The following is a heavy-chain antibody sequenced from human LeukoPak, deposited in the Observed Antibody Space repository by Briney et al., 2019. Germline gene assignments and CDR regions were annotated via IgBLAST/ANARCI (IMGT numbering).Heavy chain of an antibody. CDR2: INPNSGGT. Sequence: GASVKVSCKASGYTLTAYYMHWVRQAPGQGLEWMGWINPNSGGTNYAYNFQGRVTMTRDTSITTAYMELTRLTSDDTAVYYCARAGLDSGWYGHWGQGTLVTVSS. V-gene: IGHV1-2*02. J-gene: IGHJ5*02. CDR1: GYTLTAYY. CDR3: ARAGLDSGWYGH. D-gene: IGHD3/OR15-3a*01.